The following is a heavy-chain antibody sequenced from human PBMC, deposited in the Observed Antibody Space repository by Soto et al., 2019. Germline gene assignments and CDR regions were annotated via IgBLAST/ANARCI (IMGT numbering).Heavy chain of an antibody. Sequence: GGSLRLSCAASGFTFSSYGMHWVRQAPGKGLEWVAVIWYDGSNKYYADSVKGRFTISRDNSKNTLYLQMNSLRAEDTAVYYCARSGYSYASRHYYYYGMDVWGQGTTVTVSS. CDR1: GFTFSSYG. V-gene: IGHV3-33*01. D-gene: IGHD5-18*01. CDR3: ARSGYSYASRHYYYYGMDV. J-gene: IGHJ6*02. CDR2: IWYDGSNK.